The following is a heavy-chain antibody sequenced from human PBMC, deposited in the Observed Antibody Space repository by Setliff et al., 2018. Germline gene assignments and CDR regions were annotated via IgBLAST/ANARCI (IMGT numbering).Heavy chain of an antibody. CDR2: IYPGDSDT. CDR3: ARITYYYDSSGYYPDAFDI. D-gene: IGHD3-22*01. CDR1: GYSFTSYW. V-gene: IGHV5-51*01. J-gene: IGHJ3*02. Sequence: ISCKGSGYSFTSYWIGWVRQMPGKGLEWMGIIYPGDSDTRYSPSFQGQVTISADKSISTAYLQWSSLKASDTAMYYCARITYYYDSSGYYPDAFDIWGQGTMVTVSS.